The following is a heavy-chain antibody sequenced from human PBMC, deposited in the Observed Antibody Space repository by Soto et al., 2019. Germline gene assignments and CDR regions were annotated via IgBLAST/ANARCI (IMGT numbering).Heavy chain of an antibody. Sequence: SVKVSCKASGGTFSSYTISWVRQAPGQGLEWMGRIIPIRGITNYAQKFQGRVTMTRNTSISTAYMELSSLRSEDTAVYYCAREGSSGWYPWGYYYYYMDVWGKGTTVTVSS. CDR3: AREGSSGWYPWGYYYYYMDV. J-gene: IGHJ6*03. D-gene: IGHD6-19*01. V-gene: IGHV1-69*04. CDR2: IIPIRGIT. CDR1: GGTFSSYT.